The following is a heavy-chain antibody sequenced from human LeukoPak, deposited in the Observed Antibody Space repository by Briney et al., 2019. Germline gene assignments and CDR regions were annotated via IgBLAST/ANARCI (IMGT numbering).Heavy chain of an antibody. CDR2: IYYSGST. V-gene: IGHV4-59*12. CDR1: GYSISSAYY. Sequence: SETLSLTCTVSGYSISSAYYWSWIRQPPGKGLEWIGYIYYSGSTNYNPSLKSRVTISVDTSKNQFSLKLSSVTAADTAVYYCARGPLRAQPRSYYFDYWGQGTLVTVAS. J-gene: IGHJ4*02. D-gene: IGHD6-13*01. CDR3: ARGPLRAQPRSYYFDY.